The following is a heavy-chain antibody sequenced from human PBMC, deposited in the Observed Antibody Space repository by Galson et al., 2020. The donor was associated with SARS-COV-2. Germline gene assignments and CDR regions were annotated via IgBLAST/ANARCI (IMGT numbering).Heavy chain of an antibody. J-gene: IGHJ4*02. CDR2: LNSDETRT. V-gene: IGHV3-74*03. D-gene: IGHD1-1*01. Sequence: GGSLRLSCVASGFTFSSYWMHWVRQAPGRGLECVSRLNSDETRTEYADSVKGRFTISRDNARSTLYLQMNSLRAEDTAVYYCARVHPLGGGGSYFDSWGQGVLVTVSS. CDR1: GFTFSSYW. CDR3: ARVHPLGGGGSYFDS.